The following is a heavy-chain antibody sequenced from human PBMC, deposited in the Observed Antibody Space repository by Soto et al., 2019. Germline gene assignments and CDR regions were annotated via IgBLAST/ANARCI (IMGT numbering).Heavy chain of an antibody. CDR3: VQGANCGGDCYLYYYYGMDV. J-gene: IGHJ6*02. V-gene: IGHV3-64D*06. D-gene: IGHD2-21*02. Sequence: GGSLRLSCSASGFTFSSYAMHWVRQAPGKGLEYVSAISSNGGSTYYADSVKGRFTISRDNSKNTLYLQMSSLRAEDTAVYYCVQGANCGGDCYLYYYYGMDVWGQGTTVTVSS. CDR2: ISSNGGST. CDR1: GFTFSSYA.